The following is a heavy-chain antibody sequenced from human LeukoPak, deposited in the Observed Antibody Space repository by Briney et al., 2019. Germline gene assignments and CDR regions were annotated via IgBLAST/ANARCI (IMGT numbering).Heavy chain of an antibody. J-gene: IGHJ3*02. CDR2: LDWDDDK. CDR3: ARIRGGSSTWTRDAFDI. CDR1: GFSLSTSGMC. Sequence: SGPALVKPTQTLTLTCTFSGFSLSTSGMCVSWIRQPPGNALEWLARLDWDDDKYYSTSLKTRLTISKDTSKNQVVLTMTNMDPVDTATYYCARIRGGSSTWTRDAFDIWGQGTMVTVSS. D-gene: IGHD1-26*01. V-gene: IGHV2-70*11.